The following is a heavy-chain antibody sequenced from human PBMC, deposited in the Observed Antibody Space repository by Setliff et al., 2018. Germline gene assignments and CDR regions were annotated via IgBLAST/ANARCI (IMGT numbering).Heavy chain of an antibody. V-gene: IGHV4-34*01. CDR3: ARGEMVRGVIITPYYYYGMDV. CDR2: INHSGST. Sequence: SETLSLTCAVYGGSFSGYYWSWIRQPPGKGLEWIGEINHSGSTNYNLALKSRVTISVDTSKNQFSLKLSSVTAADTAVYYCARGEMVRGVIITPYYYYGMDVWGQGTTVTVSS. CDR1: GGSFSGYY. D-gene: IGHD3-10*01. J-gene: IGHJ6*02.